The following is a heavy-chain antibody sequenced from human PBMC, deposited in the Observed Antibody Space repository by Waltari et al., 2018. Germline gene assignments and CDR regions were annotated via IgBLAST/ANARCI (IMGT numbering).Heavy chain of an antibody. CDR1: GGSFSGYY. J-gene: IGHJ4*02. CDR3: ARGPRRFDY. Sequence: QVQLQQWGAGLLKPSETLSLTCAVYGGSFSGYYWSWIRQPPGQGLEWIGEINHSGSTNYNPALQRRVTISVDTSKNQCSLKLSSVTAADTAVYYCARGPRRFDYWGQGTLVTVSS. V-gene: IGHV4-34*01. CDR2: INHSGST.